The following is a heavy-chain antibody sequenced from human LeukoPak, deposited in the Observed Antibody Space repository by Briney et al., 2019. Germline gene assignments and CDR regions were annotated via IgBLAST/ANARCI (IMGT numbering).Heavy chain of an antibody. V-gene: IGHV3-72*01. CDR2: SRNRAKSYTT. CDR1: GFTFSDHY. J-gene: IGHJ4*02. Sequence: PGGSLRLSCAASGFTFSDHYMDWVRQAPAKGLEGAGRSRNRAKSYTTDYAASVRGRFTISRDDSQNSLYMQMRSRKTEDTAVYHCVRVAYTSDWHFDYWGQGTLVTVSS. D-gene: IGHD6-19*01. CDR3: VRVAYTSDWHFDY.